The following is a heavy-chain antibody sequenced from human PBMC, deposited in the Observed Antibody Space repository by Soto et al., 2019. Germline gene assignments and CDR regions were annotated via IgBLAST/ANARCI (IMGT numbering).Heavy chain of an antibody. D-gene: IGHD1-26*01. CDR3: AVLLTRYSGSYHKTALNWFGP. J-gene: IGHJ5*02. Sequence: GXPVKVACKASGFPLTSSALRWGRQSRGQRLEWIGWIVVGSGNTNYAQKFQERVTITRDMSTSTAYMELSSLRSEDTAVYYCAVLLTRYSGSYHKTALNWFGPWGQGTLVTVSS. CDR1: GFPLTSSA. V-gene: IGHV1-58*01. CDR2: IVVGSGNT.